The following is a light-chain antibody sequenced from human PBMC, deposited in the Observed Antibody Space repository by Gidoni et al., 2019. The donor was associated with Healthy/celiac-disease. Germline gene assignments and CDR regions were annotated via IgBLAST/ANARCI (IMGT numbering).Light chain of an antibody. CDR3: AAWDDSLSGVV. CDR1: SPNIGRNY. Sequence: TISCSGSSPNIGRNYVYCYQQLPGTAPKLLIYRNNQRPSGVPYRFSGSKSGPSASLAISGLLSDDEADYYCAAWDDSLSGVVFGGGTKLTVL. V-gene: IGLV1-47*01. CDR2: RNN. J-gene: IGLJ2*01.